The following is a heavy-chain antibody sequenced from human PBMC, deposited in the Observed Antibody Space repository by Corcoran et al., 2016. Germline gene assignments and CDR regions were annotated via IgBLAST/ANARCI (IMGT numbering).Heavy chain of an antibody. Sequence: QVQLVQSGAEVKKPGAAVKVSCKASGYTFTSYGFSWVRQAPGQGLEWMGWTSAYNGNTNYAQKLQGRVTMTTDTSTSTAYMELRSLRSDDTAVYYCARDLRGHRSSDYGMDVWGQGTTVTVSS. CDR2: TSAYNGNT. CDR1: GYTFTSYG. V-gene: IGHV1-18*01. J-gene: IGHJ6*02. D-gene: IGHD6-6*01. CDR3: ARDLRGHRSSDYGMDV.